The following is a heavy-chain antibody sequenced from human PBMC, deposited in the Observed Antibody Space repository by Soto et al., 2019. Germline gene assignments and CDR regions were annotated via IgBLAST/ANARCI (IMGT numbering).Heavy chain of an antibody. CDR3: ARGKPKSTNSPFDY. J-gene: IGHJ4*02. D-gene: IGHD1-1*01. CDR1: GYTFTSYD. CDR2: MNPNSGNT. V-gene: IGHV1-8*01. Sequence: QVQLVQSGAEVKKPGASVKVSCKASGYTFTSYDINWVRQATGQGLEWMGWMNPNSGNTGYAQKFQGRVTKTRNTSISTAYMELNSLRSEDTAVYYCARGKPKSTNSPFDYWGQGTLVTVSS.